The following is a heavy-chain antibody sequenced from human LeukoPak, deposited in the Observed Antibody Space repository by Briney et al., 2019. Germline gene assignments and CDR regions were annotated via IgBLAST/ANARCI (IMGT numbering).Heavy chain of an antibody. Sequence: ASVKVSCKASGYTFTSYEINWVRQATGQGLEWMGGMNPNSGNTGYAQKFQGRLTMTRDTSISTAYMELSSLRSEDTAVYYCARGINGMDVWGQGTRVTVSS. V-gene: IGHV1-8*01. CDR2: MNPNSGNT. CDR1: GYTFTSYE. CDR3: ARGINGMDV. J-gene: IGHJ6*02. D-gene: IGHD3-16*01.